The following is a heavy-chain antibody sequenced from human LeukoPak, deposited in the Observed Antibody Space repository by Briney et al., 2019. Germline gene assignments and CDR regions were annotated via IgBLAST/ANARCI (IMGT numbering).Heavy chain of an antibody. D-gene: IGHD5-12*01. CDR1: GYTFTSYY. J-gene: IGHJ4*02. CDR3: ARDQSPVATQTITYYFDY. CDR2: INPSGGST. Sequence: GASVKVSCKASGYTFTSYYMHWVRQAPGQGLEWMGIINPSGGSTSYAQKFQGRVTMTRDTSTSTVYMELSSLRSEDTAVYYCARDQSPVATQTITYYFDYWGQGTLVTVSS. V-gene: IGHV1-46*01.